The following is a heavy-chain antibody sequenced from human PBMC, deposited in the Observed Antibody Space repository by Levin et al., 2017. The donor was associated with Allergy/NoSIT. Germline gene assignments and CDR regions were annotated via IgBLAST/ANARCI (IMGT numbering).Heavy chain of an antibody. Sequence: GESLKISCAASGFTFSDYYMSWIRQAPGKGLEWVSYISSSGSTIYYADSVKGRFTISRDNAKNSLYLQMNSLRAEDTAVYYCARGYSYGSGYYYGMDVWGQGTTVTVSS. D-gene: IGHD5-18*01. CDR2: ISSSGSTI. V-gene: IGHV3-11*01. J-gene: IGHJ6*02. CDR3: ARGYSYGSGYYYGMDV. CDR1: GFTFSDYY.